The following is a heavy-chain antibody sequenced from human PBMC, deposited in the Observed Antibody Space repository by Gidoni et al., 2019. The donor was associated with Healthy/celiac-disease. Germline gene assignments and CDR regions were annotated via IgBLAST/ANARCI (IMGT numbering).Heavy chain of an antibody. V-gene: IGHV4-38-2*02. CDR1: GYSISSGYY. CDR3: ARDSGTTASNNWFDP. J-gene: IGHJ5*02. D-gene: IGHD1-7*01. CDR2: IYHSGST. Sequence: GLVKPSETLSLTCAVSGYSISSGYYWGWIRQPPGKGLEWIGSIYHSGSTYYNPSLKSRVTISVDTSKNQFSLKRSSVTAADTAVYYCARDSGTTASNNWFDPWGQGTLVTVSS.